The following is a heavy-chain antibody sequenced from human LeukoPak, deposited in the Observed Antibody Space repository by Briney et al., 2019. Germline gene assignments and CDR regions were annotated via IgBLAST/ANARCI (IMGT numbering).Heavy chain of an antibody. CDR3: ARGTFIVGATRAAGYYYYMDV. Sequence: SETLSLTCAVYGGSFSDYYWSWIRQPPGKGLEWIGEINHSGSTNYNPSLKSRVTMSVDTSKNQFSLKLSSVTAADTAVYYCARGTFIVGATRAAGYYYYMDVWGKGTTVTISS. CDR2: INHSGST. J-gene: IGHJ6*03. D-gene: IGHD1-26*01. V-gene: IGHV4-34*01. CDR1: GGSFSDYY.